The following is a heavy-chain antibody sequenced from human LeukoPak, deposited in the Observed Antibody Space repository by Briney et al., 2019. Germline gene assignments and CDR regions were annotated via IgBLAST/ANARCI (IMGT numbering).Heavy chain of an antibody. J-gene: IGHJ4*02. CDR1: GFTFSSYG. V-gene: IGHV3-30*02. Sequence: GGSLRLSCAASGFTFSSYGMHWVRQAPGKGLEWVVFIRYDGSNKYYADSVKGRFTISRDNSKNTLYLQMNSLRAEDTAVYYCAKDRGSSWRGTFDYWGQGTLVTVSS. CDR2: IRYDGSNK. CDR3: AKDRGSSWRGTFDY. D-gene: IGHD6-13*01.